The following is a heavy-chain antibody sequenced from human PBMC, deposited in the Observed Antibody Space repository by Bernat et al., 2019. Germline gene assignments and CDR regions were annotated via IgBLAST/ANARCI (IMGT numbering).Heavy chain of an antibody. J-gene: IGHJ6*02. D-gene: IGHD3-10*01. Sequence: QVQLVESGGGVVQPGRSLRLSCAASGFTFSSYGMHWVRQAPGKGLEWVAVIWYDGSNKYYADSVKGRFTFSRDNSKNTLYLQMNSLRAEDTAVYYCARDQSNYYGSGGIDVWGQGTTVTVSS. CDR2: IWYDGSNK. CDR1: GFTFSSYG. CDR3: ARDQSNYYGSGGIDV. V-gene: IGHV3-33*01.